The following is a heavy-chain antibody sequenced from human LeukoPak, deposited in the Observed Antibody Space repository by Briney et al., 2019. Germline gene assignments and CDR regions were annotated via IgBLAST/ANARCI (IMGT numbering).Heavy chain of an antibody. V-gene: IGHV3-30*02. J-gene: IGHJ4*02. Sequence: PGGSLRLSCAASGFMFSSSGMHRVRQAPGKGLEWVAFIRYDGSNKYYADSVKGRFTISRDNSKNTVSLQMNSLRAEDTAVYYCAKRGYSSSWNFDSWGQGTLVTVSS. CDR3: AKRGYSSSWNFDS. CDR1: GFMFSSSG. D-gene: IGHD6-13*01. CDR2: IRYDGSNK.